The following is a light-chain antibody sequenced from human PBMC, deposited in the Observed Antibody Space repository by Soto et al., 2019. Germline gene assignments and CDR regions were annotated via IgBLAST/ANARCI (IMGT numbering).Light chain of an antibody. Sequence: DIQMTQSPSSVSASVGDTVIITCRASQPINNWLAWYQQKPGKAPNLLIHGASNLQGGVPSRFSGSGSATAFTLTITSLQPEDFATYFCQQANTFPHTFGQGTKLEIK. V-gene: IGKV1D-12*01. J-gene: IGKJ2*01. CDR1: QPINNW. CDR2: GAS. CDR3: QQANTFPHT.